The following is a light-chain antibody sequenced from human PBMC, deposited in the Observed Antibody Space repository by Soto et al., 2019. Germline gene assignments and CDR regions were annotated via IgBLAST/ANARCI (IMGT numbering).Light chain of an antibody. CDR1: QSISDY. CDR2: GAH. CDR3: QQNFRPPQVT. Sequence: DIQMTQSPSSLSASVGDRVTITCRTSQSISDYLNWYQQQPGKAPKLLIYGAHTLQSGVPTRFSGSGSGTDFTLTIRTLQPEDFATYYCQQNFRPPQVTFGGGTKVDIK. J-gene: IGKJ4*01. V-gene: IGKV1-39*01.